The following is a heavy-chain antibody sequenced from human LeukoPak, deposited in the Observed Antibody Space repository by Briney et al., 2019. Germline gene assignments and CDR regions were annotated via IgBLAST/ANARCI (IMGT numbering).Heavy chain of an antibody. CDR2: IHYTGST. Sequence: PSETLSLTCTVSGGSISSYYWSWIRQPPGKGLEWIGYIHYTGSTNQNPSLKSRVTISVDTSKNQFSLKLSSVTAADTAVYYCARSGLGSSWESTNFDYWGQGTLVTVSS. V-gene: IGHV4-59*01. D-gene: IGHD6-13*01. J-gene: IGHJ4*02. CDR3: ARSGLGSSWESTNFDY. CDR1: GGSISSYY.